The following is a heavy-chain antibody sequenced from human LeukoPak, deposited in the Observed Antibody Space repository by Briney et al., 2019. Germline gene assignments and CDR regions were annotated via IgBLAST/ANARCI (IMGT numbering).Heavy chain of an antibody. CDR2: ISWNSGSI. Sequence: GRSLRLSCAASGFTFDDYAMPWVRQAPGKGLEWVSGISWNSGSIGYADSVKGRFTISRDNAKNSLYLQMNSLRAEDTALYYCAKGDLWRRTDAFDIWGQGTMVTVSS. CDR3: AKGDLWRRTDAFDI. CDR1: GFTFDDYA. J-gene: IGHJ3*02. D-gene: IGHD2-21*02. V-gene: IGHV3-9*01.